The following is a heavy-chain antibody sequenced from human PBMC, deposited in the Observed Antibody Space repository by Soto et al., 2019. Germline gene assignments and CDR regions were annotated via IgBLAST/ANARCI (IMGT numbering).Heavy chain of an antibody. CDR2: VSHDGRNT. D-gene: IGHD6-19*01. J-gene: IGHJ4*02. V-gene: IGHV3-30*18. CDR1: GFTFSDYA. Sequence: VQLVESGGGVVQPGRSLRLSCAASGFTFSDYAMHWVRQAPGKGLEWVAVVSHDGRNTHSADSVKGRFTISRDSSTNTVSLEMTSLRAEDTAVYYCAKGGRQWLVTSDFNYWGQGALVTVSS. CDR3: AKGGRQWLVTSDFNY.